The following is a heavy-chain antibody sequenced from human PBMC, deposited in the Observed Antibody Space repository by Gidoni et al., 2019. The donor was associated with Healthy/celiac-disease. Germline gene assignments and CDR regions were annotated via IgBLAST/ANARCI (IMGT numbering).Heavy chain of an antibody. CDR1: GGSISSGSYY. CDR3: ARERLGKDGFDY. J-gene: IGHJ4*02. Sequence: QVQLQESGPGLVKPSQTLSLTCTVSGGSISSGSYYWCWIRQPAGKGMEWSGRIYTSGSTNYNPSLKSRVTVSVDTSKNQFSLKLSSVTAADTAVYYCARERLGKDGFDYWGQGTLVTVSS. CDR2: IYTSGST. D-gene: IGHD7-27*01. V-gene: IGHV4-61*02.